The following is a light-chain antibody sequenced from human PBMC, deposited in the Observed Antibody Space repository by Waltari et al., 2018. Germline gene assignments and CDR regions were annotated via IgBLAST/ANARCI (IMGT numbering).Light chain of an antibody. Sequence: QSVLTPPPSVSAAPGQQVTISCSGSSSNIGNNYVTWYQQLPGTAPKLLIYETNKRPSGIPDLFSGSKSGTSATLGITGLQTGDEADYYCGAWDGSLSSGVFGGGTKLTVL. CDR3: GAWDGSLSSGV. CDR2: ETN. J-gene: IGLJ3*02. V-gene: IGLV1-51*02. CDR1: SSNIGNNY.